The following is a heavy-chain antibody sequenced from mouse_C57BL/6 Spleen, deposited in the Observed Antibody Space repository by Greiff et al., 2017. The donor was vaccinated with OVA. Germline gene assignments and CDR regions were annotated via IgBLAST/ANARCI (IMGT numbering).Heavy chain of an antibody. V-gene: IGHV10-1*01. J-gene: IGHJ2*01. Sequence: EVNVVESGGGLVQPKGSLKLSCAASGFSFNTYAMNWVRQAPGKGLEWVARIRSKSNNYATYYADSVKDRFTISRDDSESMLYLQMNNLKTEDTAMYYCVRELLYYFDYWGQGTTLTVSS. CDR3: VRELLYYFDY. CDR1: GFSFNTYA. CDR2: IRSKSNNYAT. D-gene: IGHD1-1*01.